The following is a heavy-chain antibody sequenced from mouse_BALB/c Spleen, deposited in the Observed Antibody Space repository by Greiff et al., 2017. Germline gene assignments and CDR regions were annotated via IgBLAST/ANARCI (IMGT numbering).Heavy chain of an antibody. CDR2: IDPYNGGT. Sequence: VQLQQSGPGLVKPGASVTVSCKASGYSFTSYNMYWVKQSHGKSLEWIGYIDPYNGGTSYNQKFKGKATLTVDKSSSTAYMHLNSLTSEDSAVYYCARSGYGNYAAWFAYWGQGTLVTVSA. D-gene: IGHD2-1*01. CDR1: GYSFTSYN. CDR3: ARSGYGNYAAWFAY. J-gene: IGHJ3*01. V-gene: IGHV1S135*01.